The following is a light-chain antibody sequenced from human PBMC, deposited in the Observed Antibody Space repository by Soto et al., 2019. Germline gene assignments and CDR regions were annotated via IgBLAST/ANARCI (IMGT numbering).Light chain of an antibody. CDR1: QSISSW. CDR3: QQYSSYSRT. CDR2: KAS. J-gene: IGKJ1*01. Sequence: DIQMTQSPSTLSASVGDRVTITCRASQSISSWLAWYQQKPGKAPKLLLYKASSLESGVPSRFSGSGSGTEFTLTISSLQPDDFATYHCQQYSSYSRTFGQGTDVEIK. V-gene: IGKV1-5*03.